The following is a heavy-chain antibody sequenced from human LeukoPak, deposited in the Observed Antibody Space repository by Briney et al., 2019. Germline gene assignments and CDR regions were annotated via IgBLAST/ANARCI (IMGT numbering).Heavy chain of an antibody. Sequence: GGSLRPSCAASGFSFSNYAMSWVRQAPGKGLEGVSTISTSGGSTYYADSVKGRFTISRDNSKNTLWLQTSSLRAEDTAVYYCAKRDNYGYFDYWGQGTLVTVSS. V-gene: IGHV3-23*01. CDR3: AKRDNYGYFDY. CDR1: GFSFSNYA. J-gene: IGHJ4*02. D-gene: IGHD5-18*01. CDR2: ISTSGGST.